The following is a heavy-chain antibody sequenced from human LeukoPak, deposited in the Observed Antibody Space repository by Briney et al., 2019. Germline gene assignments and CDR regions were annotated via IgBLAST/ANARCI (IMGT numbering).Heavy chain of an antibody. Sequence: GGSLRLSCAASGFTFSSYWMSWVRQAPGKGLEWVANIKQDRSEKYYVDSVKGRFTISRDNAKNSLYLQMNSLRAEDTAVYYCASVPSGATDYCYYYMDVWGKGTTVTVSS. D-gene: IGHD2-15*01. CDR3: ASVPSGATDYCYYYMDV. V-gene: IGHV3-7*01. CDR1: GFTFSSYW. CDR2: IKQDRSEK. J-gene: IGHJ6*03.